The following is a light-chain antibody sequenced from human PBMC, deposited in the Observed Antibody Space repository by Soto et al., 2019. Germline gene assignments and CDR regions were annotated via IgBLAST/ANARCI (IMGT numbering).Light chain of an antibody. Sequence: ENVLTQSPGTLSLSPGERVTLSCRASQSVSSSYLAWYQQKSGQAPRLLVYGASISAIGIPDRRSGSGSGTDFTLTISGLEPEDFAVYYCQQYGSSYTFGQGTKLEIK. CDR2: GAS. CDR3: QQYGSSYT. V-gene: IGKV3-20*01. CDR1: QSVSSSY. J-gene: IGKJ2*01.